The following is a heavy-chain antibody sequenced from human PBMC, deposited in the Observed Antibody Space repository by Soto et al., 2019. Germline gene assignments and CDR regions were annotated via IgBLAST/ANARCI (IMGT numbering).Heavy chain of an antibody. Sequence: GGSLRLSCAASGFTFSTYAMTWVRQAPGRGLEWVSTILHDETPFYTDPVKGRFTISRDNFRGTLYLQMNGLRVEDAALYFCAKDLFPTSGQRFFFESWGQGSLVTVSS. CDR3: AKDLFPTSGQRFFFES. D-gene: IGHD2-21*01. CDR1: GFTFSTYA. V-gene: IGHV3-23*01. J-gene: IGHJ4*02. CDR2: ILHDETP.